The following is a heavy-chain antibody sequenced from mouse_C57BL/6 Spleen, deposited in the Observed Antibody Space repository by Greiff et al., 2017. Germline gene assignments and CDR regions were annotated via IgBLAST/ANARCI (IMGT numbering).Heavy chain of an antibody. J-gene: IGHJ4*01. Sequence: VMLVESGPGLVQPSQRLSITCTVSGFSLTSYGVHWVRQSPGKGLEWLGVIWSGGSTDYNAAFISRLSISKDNSKSQVFFKMNSLQADDTAIYYCARRGYSNYENYAMDYWGQGTSVTVSS. D-gene: IGHD2-5*01. CDR3: ARRGYSNYENYAMDY. V-gene: IGHV2-2*01. CDR1: GFSLTSYG. CDR2: IWSGGST.